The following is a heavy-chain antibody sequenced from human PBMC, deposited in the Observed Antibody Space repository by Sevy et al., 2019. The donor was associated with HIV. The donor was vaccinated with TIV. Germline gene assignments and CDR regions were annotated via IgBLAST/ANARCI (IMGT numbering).Heavy chain of an antibody. CDR3: ARGGGNGWYYFDY. CDR2: IIPILGTV. J-gene: IGHJ4*02. CDR1: GGTFSSYG. Sequence: ASVKVSCKASGGTFSSYGISWVRQAPGQGLEWMGGIIPILGTVNYAQKFQGRVTITADESTKTAYMELCSRRSEDTAVYYCARGGGNGWYYFDYWGQETLVTVSS. V-gene: IGHV1-69*13. D-gene: IGHD6-19*01.